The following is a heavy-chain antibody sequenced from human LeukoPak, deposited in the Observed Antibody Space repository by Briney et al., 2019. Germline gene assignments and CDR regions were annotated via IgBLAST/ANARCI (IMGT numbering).Heavy chain of an antibody. D-gene: IGHD2-2*01. Sequence: SVKVSCKASGGTFSSYAISWVRQAPGQGLEWMGGIIPIFGTANYAQKFQGRVTITTDESTSTAYMELSSLRSEDTAVYYCASNIVVVPAAIWPPPGLAFDIWGQGTMVTVSS. J-gene: IGHJ3*02. CDR1: GGTFSSYA. CDR2: IIPIFGTA. CDR3: ASNIVVVPAAIWPPPGLAFDI. V-gene: IGHV1-69*05.